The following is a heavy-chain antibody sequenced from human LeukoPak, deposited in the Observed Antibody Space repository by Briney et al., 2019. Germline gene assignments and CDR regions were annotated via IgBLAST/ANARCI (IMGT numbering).Heavy chain of an antibody. CDR2: ISAYNGNT. J-gene: IGHJ4*02. CDR1: GYTFTGYG. V-gene: IGHV1-18*01. Sequence: ASVKVSCKASGYTFTGYGISWVRQAPGQGLEWMGWISAYNGNTNYAQKLQGRVTMTTDTSTSTAYMELRSLRSDDTAVYYCARSNYYDSSGYYSDGGYWGQGTLVTVSS. CDR3: ARSNYYDSSGYYSDGGY. D-gene: IGHD3-22*01.